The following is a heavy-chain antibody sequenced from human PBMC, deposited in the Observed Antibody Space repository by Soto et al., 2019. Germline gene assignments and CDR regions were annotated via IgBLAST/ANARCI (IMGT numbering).Heavy chain of an antibody. D-gene: IGHD2-2*01. CDR1: GGSISSYY. CDR3: ARCPMPPGLFDP. CDR2: IYYSGST. Sequence: SETLSLTCTVSGGSISSYYWSWIRQPPGKGLEWIGYIYYSGSTNYNPSLKSRVTISVGTSKNQFSLKLSSVTAAETAVSYCARCPMPPGLFDPWGQGTLVPVSA. J-gene: IGHJ5*02. V-gene: IGHV4-59*01.